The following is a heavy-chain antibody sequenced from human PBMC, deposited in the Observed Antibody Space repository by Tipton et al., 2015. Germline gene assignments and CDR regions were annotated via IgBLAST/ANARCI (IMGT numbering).Heavy chain of an antibody. J-gene: IGHJ4*02. D-gene: IGHD1-26*01. Sequence: TLSLTCTVSGVSISGTSYYWGWIRQPPGKGLEWIGSISHSGNTYYNPSLKSRVTISVDTSKNQFSLRGRSVTAADTAVYYCARGELLEFDSWGQGTLVTVSS. CDR1: GVSISGTSYY. CDR2: ISHSGNT. V-gene: IGHV4-39*07. CDR3: ARGELLEFDS.